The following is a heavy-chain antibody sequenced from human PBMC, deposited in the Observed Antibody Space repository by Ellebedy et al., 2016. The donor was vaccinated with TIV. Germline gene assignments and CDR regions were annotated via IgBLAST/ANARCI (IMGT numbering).Heavy chain of an antibody. J-gene: IGHJ4*02. V-gene: IGHV3-13*01. Sequence: GESLMISCAASGFTFSRYDMHWVRQGSGNGLEWVSSIGAAGDTYYAGFVKGRVAISRENAKNSLYLQLNNVRVGDTAVYYCARVTAGFDYWGQGTLVTVSS. CDR1: GFTFSRYD. D-gene: IGHD1-14*01. CDR2: IGAAGDT. CDR3: ARVTAGFDY.